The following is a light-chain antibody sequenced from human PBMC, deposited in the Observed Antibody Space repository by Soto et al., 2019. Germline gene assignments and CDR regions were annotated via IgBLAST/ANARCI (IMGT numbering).Light chain of an antibody. CDR2: DVS. J-gene: IGLJ3*02. V-gene: IGLV2-11*01. CDR1: SSDVGGYNY. Sequence: QSVLTQPRSVSGSPGQSVTISCTGTSSDVGGYNYVSWYQQYPGKAPKLIIFDVSKRPSGVPDRFSGSKSGNTASLTISGRQAEDDAAYYCCSYAGSYTLWVFGGGTKLTVL. CDR3: CSYAGSYTLWV.